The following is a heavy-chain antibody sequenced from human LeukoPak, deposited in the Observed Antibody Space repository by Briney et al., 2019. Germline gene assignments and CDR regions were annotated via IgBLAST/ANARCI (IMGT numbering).Heavy chain of an antibody. CDR1: GGTFSSYA. V-gene: IGHV1-69*05. J-gene: IGHJ5*02. CDR2: IIPIFGTA. D-gene: IGHD2-2*02. Sequence: VASVKVSCKASGGTFSSYAISWVRQAPGQGLEWMGGIIPIFGTANYAQKFQGRVTITTDESTSTAYMELSSLRSEDTAVYYCAREYCSSTSRYTGIGWFDPWGQGTLVTVSS. CDR3: AREYCSSTSRYTGIGWFDP.